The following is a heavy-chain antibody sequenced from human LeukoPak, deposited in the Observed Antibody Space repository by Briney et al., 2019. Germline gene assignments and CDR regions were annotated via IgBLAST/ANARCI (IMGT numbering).Heavy chain of an antibody. CDR3: ARGRGSGWYYNWFDP. V-gene: IGHV4-59*01. Sequence: SETLSLTCTVSGGSISSYYWSWIRQHPGKGLEWIGYIYYSGSTNYNPSLKSRVTISVDTSKNQFSLKLSSVTAADTAVYYCARGRGSGWYYNWFDPWGQGTLVTVSS. D-gene: IGHD6-19*01. CDR2: IYYSGST. CDR1: GGSISSYY. J-gene: IGHJ5*02.